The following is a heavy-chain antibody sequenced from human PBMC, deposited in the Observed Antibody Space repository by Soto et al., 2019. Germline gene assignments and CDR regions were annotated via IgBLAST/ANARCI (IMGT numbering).Heavy chain of an antibody. V-gene: IGHV1-18*01. D-gene: IGHD1-26*01. J-gene: IGHJ4*02. Sequence: ASVKVSCKASGYTFTSYGISWVRQAPGQGLEWMGWISAYNGNTNYAQKLQGRVTMTTDTSTSTAYMELRSLRSDDTAVYSCGRAGGSRYWHASWGQGSLVTVSS. CDR2: ISAYNGNT. CDR1: GYTFTSYG. CDR3: GRAGGSRYWHAS.